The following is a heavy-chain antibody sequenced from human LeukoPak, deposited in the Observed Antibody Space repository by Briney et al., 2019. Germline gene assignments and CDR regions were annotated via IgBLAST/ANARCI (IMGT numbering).Heavy chain of an antibody. V-gene: IGHV3-53*05. CDR3: AKSGFSYYFDY. D-gene: IGHD3-10*01. J-gene: IGHJ4*02. CDR1: GFTVGSNY. Sequence: GGSLRLSCAGSGFTVGSNYMCWVRQAPGKGLEWVSVVYSGGNTYYADSVKGRFTISRDDSKNTLYLQMNSLRAEDTAVYYCAKSGFSYYFDYWGQGTLVTVSS. CDR2: VYSGGNT.